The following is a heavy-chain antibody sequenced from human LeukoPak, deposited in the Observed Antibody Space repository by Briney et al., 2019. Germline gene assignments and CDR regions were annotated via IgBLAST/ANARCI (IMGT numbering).Heavy chain of an antibody. CDR3: VRDGVAVAELLDY. CDR2: ISGYNDNT. Sequence: ASVKVSCKASGYTFSTYGISWVRQAPGQGLEWMGWISGYNDNTNSAQKFQGRVTMTTDTSTRTAYMELRSLRSDDTAVYYCVRDGVAVAELLDYWGQGTLVTVSS. V-gene: IGHV1-18*01. J-gene: IGHJ4*02. D-gene: IGHD6-19*01. CDR1: GYTFSTYG.